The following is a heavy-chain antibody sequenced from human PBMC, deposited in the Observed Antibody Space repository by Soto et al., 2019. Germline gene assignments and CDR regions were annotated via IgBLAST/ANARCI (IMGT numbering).Heavy chain of an antibody. CDR2: ISIGSGSI. CDR1: GFSFSNYA. J-gene: IGHJ3*01. CDR3: VRGDRWAFDF. Sequence: EVQLVESGGGLVQPGGSRRVSCAASGFSFSNYAMNWVRQAPGKGLEWVSYISIGSGSIFYADSVKGRITISRDDAKNSLYMQMNTLRDEDAAVYYCVRGDRWAFDFWGQGTMVTVSS. D-gene: IGHD3-22*01. V-gene: IGHV3-48*02.